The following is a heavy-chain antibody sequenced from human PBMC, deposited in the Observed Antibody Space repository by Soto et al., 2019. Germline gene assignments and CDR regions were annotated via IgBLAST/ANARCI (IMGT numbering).Heavy chain of an antibody. CDR2: MFYSGAT. CDR1: GGSISDISYC. J-gene: IGHJ5*02. Sequence: SETLSLTSTVSGGSISDISYCWDWIRQPPGKGLQWIGCMFYSGATYYNPSLKNRVTLSVDTSNNEFSLKLVSVTAPDTAVYYCARHKSGSDWLDPWGQGTLVTVSS. D-gene: IGHD2-15*01. CDR3: ARHKSGSDWLDP. V-gene: IGHV4-39*01.